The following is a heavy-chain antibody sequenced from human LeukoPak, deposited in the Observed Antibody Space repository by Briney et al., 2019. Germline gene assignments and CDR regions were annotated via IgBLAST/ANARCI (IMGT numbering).Heavy chain of an antibody. D-gene: IGHD6-19*01. Sequence: GGSLRLSCAASGFTFSSYAMHWVRQAPGKGLEYVSAISSNGGSTYYANSVEGRFTISRDNSKNTLYLQMGSLRAEDMAVYYCARGGVAVAGTYFDYWGQGTLVTVSS. CDR2: ISSNGGST. CDR1: GFTFSSYA. J-gene: IGHJ4*02. V-gene: IGHV3-64*01. CDR3: ARGGVAVAGTYFDY.